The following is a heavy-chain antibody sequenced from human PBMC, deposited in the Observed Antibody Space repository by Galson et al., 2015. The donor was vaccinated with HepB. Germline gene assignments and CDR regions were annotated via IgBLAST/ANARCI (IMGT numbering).Heavy chain of an antibody. CDR2: IRSKPNNYAT. Sequence: SLRLSCAASGFTFSGSSVHWVRQASGKGLEWVGRIRSKPNNYATAYAASVKGRFTISRDDSKNTAYLQMNSLKTEDTAVYYCTRRDDFWSGSSDYWGQGTLVTVSS. D-gene: IGHD3-3*01. J-gene: IGHJ4*02. CDR1: GFTFSGSS. V-gene: IGHV3-73*01. CDR3: TRRDDFWSGSSDY.